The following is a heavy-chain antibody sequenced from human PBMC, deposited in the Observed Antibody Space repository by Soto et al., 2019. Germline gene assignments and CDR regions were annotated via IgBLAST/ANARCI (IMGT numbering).Heavy chain of an antibody. V-gene: IGHV3-48*02. J-gene: IGHJ6*02. CDR3: ARDASCGGDCSTLDYYGMDV. CDR2: ISSSSSTI. CDR1: GFTFSSYS. Sequence: GGSLRLSCAASGFTFSSYSMNWVRQAPGKGLEWVSYISSSSSTIYYADSVKGRFTISRDNAKNSLYLQMNSLRDEDTAVYYCARDASCGGDCSTLDYYGMDVWGQGTTVTVSS. D-gene: IGHD2-21*02.